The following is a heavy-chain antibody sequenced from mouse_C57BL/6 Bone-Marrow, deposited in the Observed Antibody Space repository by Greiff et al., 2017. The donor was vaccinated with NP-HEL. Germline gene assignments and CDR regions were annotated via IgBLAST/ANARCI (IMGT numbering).Heavy chain of an antibody. CDR1: GYTFTSYW. D-gene: IGHD2-4*01. Sequence: EVQLVESGTVLARPGASVKMSCKTSGYTFTSYWMHWVKQRPGQGLEWIGAIYPGNSDTSYNQKFKGKAKLTAVTSASTAYMELSSLTNEDSAVYYCTPLYYDYSNWYFDVWGTGTTGTVSS. CDR3: TPLYYDYSNWYFDV. J-gene: IGHJ1*03. CDR2: IYPGNSDT. V-gene: IGHV1-5*01.